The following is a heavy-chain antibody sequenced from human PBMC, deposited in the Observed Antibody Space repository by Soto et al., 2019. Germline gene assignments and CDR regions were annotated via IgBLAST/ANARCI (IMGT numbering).Heavy chain of an antibody. CDR1: GFTFSSYW. D-gene: IGHD6-13*01. CDR3: ARFQTGYSSSWYSFDY. J-gene: IGHJ4*02. Sequence: EVQLVESGGGLVQPGGSLGLSCAASGFTFSSYWMSWVRQAPGKGLEWVANIKQDGSEKYYVDSVKGRFTISRDNAKNSLYLQMNSLRAEDTAVYYCARFQTGYSSSWYSFDYWGQGTLVTVSS. V-gene: IGHV3-7*01. CDR2: IKQDGSEK.